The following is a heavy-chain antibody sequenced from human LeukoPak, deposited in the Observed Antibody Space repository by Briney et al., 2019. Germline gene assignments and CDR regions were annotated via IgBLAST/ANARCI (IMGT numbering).Heavy chain of an antibody. CDR3: ARDQTAYYDFWSGYYAY. CDR2: ISAYNGNT. CDR1: GYTFTSYG. D-gene: IGHD3-3*01. J-gene: IGHJ4*02. V-gene: IGHV1-18*01. Sequence: ASVKVSCKASGYTFTSYGISWVRRAPGQGLEWMGWISAYNGNTNYAQKLQGRVTMTTDTSTSTAYMELRSVRSDDTAVYYCARDQTAYYDFWSGYYAYWGQGTLVTVSS.